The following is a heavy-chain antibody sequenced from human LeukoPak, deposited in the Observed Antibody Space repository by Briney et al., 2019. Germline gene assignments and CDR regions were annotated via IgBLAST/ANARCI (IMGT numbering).Heavy chain of an antibody. CDR2: IYPGDSDT. D-gene: IGHD6-19*01. V-gene: IGHV5-51*01. CDR3: ARHSRKVIAVAGQGGAAFDI. CDR1: GYSFTSYW. J-gene: IGHJ3*02. Sequence: GESLKISCKGSGYSFTSYWIGWVRQMPGKGLEWMGIIYPGDSDTRYSPSFQGQVTISADKSIGTAYLQWSSLKASDTAMYYCARHSRKVIAVAGQGGAAFDIWGQGTMVTVSS.